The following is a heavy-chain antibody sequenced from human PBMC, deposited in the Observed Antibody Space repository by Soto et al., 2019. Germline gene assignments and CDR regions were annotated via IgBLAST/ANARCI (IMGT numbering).Heavy chain of an antibody. J-gene: IGHJ6*02. Sequence: GGSLRLSCAASGFTFSDYHMSWIRQAPGKGLEWVSHIRSSGSTIYYADSVKGRFTTSRDNAKNSMYLQMNSLRAEDTAVYYCARVGPPSDVRGQGTTVTVSS. V-gene: IGHV3-11*01. CDR1: GFTFSDYH. CDR2: IRSSGSTI. CDR3: ARVGPPSDV.